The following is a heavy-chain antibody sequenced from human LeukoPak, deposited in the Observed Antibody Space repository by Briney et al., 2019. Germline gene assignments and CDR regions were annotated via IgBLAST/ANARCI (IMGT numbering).Heavy chain of an antibody. V-gene: IGHV4-39*07. D-gene: IGHD6-19*01. Sequence: SETLSLTCTVSGGSISSSSYYWGWIRQPPGKGLEWIGSIYYSGSTYYNPSLKSRVTISVDTSKNQFSLRLSSVTAADTAVYYCARDEAVAGPIFDYWGQGTLVTVSS. CDR2: IYYSGST. CDR1: GGSISSSSYY. J-gene: IGHJ4*02. CDR3: ARDEAVAGPIFDY.